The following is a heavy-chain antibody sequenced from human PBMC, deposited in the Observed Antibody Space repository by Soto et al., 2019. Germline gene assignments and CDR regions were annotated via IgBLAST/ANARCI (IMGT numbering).Heavy chain of an antibody. CDR3: ARGMLFRGYDYYYMDV. D-gene: IGHD3-16*01. CDR1: GYTFTGYY. Sequence: QVQLVQSGAEVKKPGASVKVSCKASGYTFTGYYMHWVRQAPGQGLEWMGWINPNSGGTNYAQKFQGWVTMPRDTSISTAYMELSRLRSDDTAVYYCARGMLFRGYDYYYMDVWGKGTTVTVSS. CDR2: INPNSGGT. V-gene: IGHV1-2*04. J-gene: IGHJ6*03.